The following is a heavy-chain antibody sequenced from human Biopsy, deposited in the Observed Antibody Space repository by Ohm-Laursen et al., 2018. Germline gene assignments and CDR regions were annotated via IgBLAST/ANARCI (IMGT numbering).Heavy chain of an antibody. V-gene: IGHV1-69*10. CDR1: GYTFTSYE. CDR2: IIPILHVP. J-gene: IGHJ4*02. Sequence: VKISCKTSGYTFTSYEINWVRQAPGQGLEWMGRIIPILHVPTYAQSFQGRVTISADKSTSTAYMELSGLRSEDTAVYYCASLEDRTFDKWGQGTLVTVPS. CDR3: ASLEDRTFDK.